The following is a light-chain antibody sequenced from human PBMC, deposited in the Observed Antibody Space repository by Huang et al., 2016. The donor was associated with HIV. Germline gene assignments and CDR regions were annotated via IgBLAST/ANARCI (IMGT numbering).Light chain of an antibody. V-gene: IGKV1-39*01. CDR1: QNVNTY. J-gene: IGKJ5*01. Sequence: DIQMTQSPPSLSASVGDSVTIACRASQNVNTYLNWYQQKPGQAPRLLIFAASRLRSGVPSRFSGSGSGTEFTLTISSLQLEDFVTYYCQQRFSTTITFGQGTRLDIK. CDR2: AAS. CDR3: QQRFSTTIT.